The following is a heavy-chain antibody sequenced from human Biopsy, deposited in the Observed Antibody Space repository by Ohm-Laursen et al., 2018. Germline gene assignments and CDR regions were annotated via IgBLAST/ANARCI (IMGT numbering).Heavy chain of an antibody. J-gene: IGHJ3*01. CDR2: ISPNSGGT. Sequence: SVTVSCKGSGYAVNDYFLHWLRQAPGQGPEWMGWISPNSGGTDYAQKFQGRVTMTTDTSTSTVYLELRRLISDDTAVYYCARDIMNRIAGLVARSDVFDVWGQGTLVTVSS. V-gene: IGHV1-2*02. CDR3: ARDIMNRIAGLVARSDVFDV. CDR1: GYAVNDYF. D-gene: IGHD3-16*01.